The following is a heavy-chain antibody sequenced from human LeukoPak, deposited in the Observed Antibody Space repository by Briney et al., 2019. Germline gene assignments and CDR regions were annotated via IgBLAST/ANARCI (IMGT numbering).Heavy chain of an antibody. D-gene: IGHD3-3*01. V-gene: IGHV1-2*02. J-gene: IGHJ4*02. CDR1: GYTFTGYY. CDR3: ARSAITIFGVVIDLDY. CDR2: INPNSGGT. Sequence: ASVKVSCKASGYTFTGYYMHWVRQAPGQGLEWMGWINPNSGGTNYAQKFQGRVTMTRDTSISTAYMELSRLRSDDTAVYYCARSAITIFGVVIDLDYWGQGTLVTVSS.